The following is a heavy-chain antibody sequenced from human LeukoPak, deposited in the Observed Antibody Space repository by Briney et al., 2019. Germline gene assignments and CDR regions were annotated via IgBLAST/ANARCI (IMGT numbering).Heavy chain of an antibody. V-gene: IGHV3-30*02. CDR3: ARGGSYLSAFDI. D-gene: IGHD1-26*01. CDR2: IRYDASNK. CDR1: GFTFSSYG. J-gene: IGHJ3*02. Sequence: PGGSLRLSCAASGFTFSSYGMHWVRQATGKGLEWVAFIRYDASNKYYADSVKGRFTISRDNSKNTLYLQMNSLRAEDTAVYYCARGGSYLSAFDIWGQGTMVTVSS.